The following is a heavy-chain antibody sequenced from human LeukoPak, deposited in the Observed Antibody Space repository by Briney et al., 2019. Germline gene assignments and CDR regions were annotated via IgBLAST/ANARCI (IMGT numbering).Heavy chain of an antibody. CDR1: GYSFTSSW. Sequence: GESLKISCQGSGYSFTSSWIGWVRQMPGKGLEWMGIIYPGDSDTRYSPSFQGQVTISADKSISTAYLQWSSLRASDTAMYYCARSNYDILTGYQDWFDPWGQGTLVTVSS. J-gene: IGHJ5*02. V-gene: IGHV5-51*01. D-gene: IGHD3-9*01. CDR3: ARSNYDILTGYQDWFDP. CDR2: IYPGDSDT.